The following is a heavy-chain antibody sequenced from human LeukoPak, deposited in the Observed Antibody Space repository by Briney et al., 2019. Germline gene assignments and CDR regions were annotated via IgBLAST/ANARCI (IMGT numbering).Heavy chain of an antibody. V-gene: IGHV1-46*01. J-gene: IGHJ6*03. CDR1: GYTFTSYY. CDR2: INPSGGST. CDR3: ARGATTGIYYYYYYMDV. Sequence: ASVKVSCKASGYTFTSYYMHWVRQAPGQGLEWMGIINPSGGSTSYAQKFQGRVTMTRDTSTSTVYMELSSLRSEDTAVYYCARGATTGIYYYYYYMDVWGKGTTVTISS. D-gene: IGHD1-1*01.